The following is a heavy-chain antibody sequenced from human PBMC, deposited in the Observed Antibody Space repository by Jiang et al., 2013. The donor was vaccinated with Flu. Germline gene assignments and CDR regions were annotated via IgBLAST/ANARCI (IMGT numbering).Heavy chain of an antibody. J-gene: IGHJ4*02. CDR2: FDPEDGET. D-gene: IGHD3-22*01. Sequence: SGAEVKKPGASVKVSCKVSGYTLTELSMHWVRQAPGKGLEWMGGFDPEDGETIYAQKFQGRVTMTEDTSTDTAYMELSSLRSEDTAVYYCATKLYYYDSTEYYFDYWGQGTLVTVSS. CDR1: GYTLTELS. CDR3: ATKLYYYDSTEYYFDY. V-gene: IGHV1-24*01.